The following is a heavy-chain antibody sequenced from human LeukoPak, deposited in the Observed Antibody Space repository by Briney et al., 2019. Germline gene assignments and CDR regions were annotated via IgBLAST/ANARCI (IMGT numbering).Heavy chain of an antibody. CDR3: ARDGFRQWPDNWFDP. CDR2: VKQDGSEK. V-gene: IGHV3-7*01. CDR1: GFTFSSYW. Sequence: GGSLRLSCAASGFTFSSYWMNWVRQAPGKGLEWVANVKQDGSEKYYVDSVKGRFTISRDNAKNSLYLQMNSLRAEDTAVYYCARDGFRQWPDNWFDPWGQGTLVTVSS. D-gene: IGHD6-19*01. J-gene: IGHJ5*02.